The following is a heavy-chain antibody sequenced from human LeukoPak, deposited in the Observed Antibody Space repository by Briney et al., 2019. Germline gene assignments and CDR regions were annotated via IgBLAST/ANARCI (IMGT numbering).Heavy chain of an antibody. CDR2: IDFTSTYI. J-gene: IGHJ3*02. CDR3: ASRGVVTGAFDI. V-gene: IGHV3-21*01. Sequence: GGSLRLSCAASGFNFSTYTMNWVRQAPGKGLEWVSSIDFTSTYIDYADSVKGRFAISSDNAKKSLYLQMNSLRAEDTAVYYCASRGVVTGAFDIWGQGTMVTVSS. CDR1: GFNFSTYT. D-gene: IGHD2-15*01.